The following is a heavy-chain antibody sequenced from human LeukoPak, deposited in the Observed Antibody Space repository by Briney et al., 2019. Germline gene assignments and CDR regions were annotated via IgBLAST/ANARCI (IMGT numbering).Heavy chain of an antibody. Sequence: GGSLRLSCAASGFTFSSYAMHWVRQAPGKGLEWVAVISYDGSNKYYADSVKGRFTISRDNSKNTLYLQMNSLRAEDTAVYYCARDRGYYDSSGQLDYWGQGTLVTVSS. V-gene: IGHV3-30*14. CDR3: ARDRGYYDSSGQLDY. J-gene: IGHJ4*02. D-gene: IGHD3-22*01. CDR1: GFTFSSYA. CDR2: ISYDGSNK.